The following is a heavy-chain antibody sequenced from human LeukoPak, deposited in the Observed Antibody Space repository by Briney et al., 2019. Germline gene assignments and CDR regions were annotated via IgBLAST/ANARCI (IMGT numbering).Heavy chain of an antibody. CDR1: GFTFSSYA. CDR2: ISWNSGTI. V-gene: IGHV3-9*01. J-gene: IGHJ3*02. D-gene: IGHD1-7*01. Sequence: PGRSLRLSCAASGFTFSSYAMHWVRQAPGKGLEWVSGISWNSGTIGYADSVKGRFTISRDNAKNSLYLQMHSLRAEDTAFYFCAKDVTGTGAFDIWGQGTMVTVSS. CDR3: AKDVTGTGAFDI.